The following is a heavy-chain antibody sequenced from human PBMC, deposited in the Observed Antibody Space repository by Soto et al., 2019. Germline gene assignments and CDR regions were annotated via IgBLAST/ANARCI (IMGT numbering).Heavy chain of an antibody. D-gene: IGHD5-12*01. V-gene: IGHV3-33*01. Sequence: ESGGGVVQPGRSLRLSCAASGFTFSSYGMHWVRQAPGKGLEWVAVIWYDGSNKYYADSVKGRFTISRDNSKNTLYLQMNSLRAEDTAVYYCARDNVATSGYYYYYGMDVWGQGTTVTVSS. CDR2: IWYDGSNK. J-gene: IGHJ6*02. CDR1: GFTFSSYG. CDR3: ARDNVATSGYYYYYGMDV.